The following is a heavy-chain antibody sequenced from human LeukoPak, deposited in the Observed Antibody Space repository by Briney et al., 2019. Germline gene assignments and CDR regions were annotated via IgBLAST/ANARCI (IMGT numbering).Heavy chain of an antibody. Sequence: ASVKDSCKPTGYSFTAYYIFWMRQGPGQGGECMGWINLYNGATKYAQRFQSRVTMPRDTCISTAYMELSSLKSDDPAPYYCASWAGGNEPVASCDYWGQGTLVTVSS. CDR3: ASWAGGNEPVASCDY. J-gene: IGHJ4*02. D-gene: IGHD2-2*01. CDR1: GYSFTAYY. CDR2: INLYNGAT. V-gene: IGHV1-2*02.